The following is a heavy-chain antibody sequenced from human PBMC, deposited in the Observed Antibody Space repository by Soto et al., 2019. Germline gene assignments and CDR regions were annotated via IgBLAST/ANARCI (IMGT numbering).Heavy chain of an antibody. V-gene: IGHV4-34*01. CDR2: INHSGST. CDR3: ARVTVTTSKWFDP. CDR1: GGSFSGYY. Sequence: ASETLSLTCAVYGGSFSGYYWSWIRQPPGKGLEWIGEINHSGSTNYNPSLKSRVTISVDTSKNQFSLKLSSVTAADTAVYYCARVTVTTSKWFDPWGQGTLVTVSS. D-gene: IGHD4-17*01. J-gene: IGHJ5*02.